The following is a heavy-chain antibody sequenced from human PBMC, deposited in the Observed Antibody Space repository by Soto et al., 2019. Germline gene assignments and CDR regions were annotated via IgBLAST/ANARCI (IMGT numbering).Heavy chain of an antibody. CDR2: IKSKIDGGTT. CDR3: TSQNN. J-gene: IGHJ4*02. V-gene: IGHV3-15*01. Sequence: GGSLRLSCAVSGFTFRNFWMSWVRQAPGKGLEWVGRIKSKIDGGTTDYAAPVKGRFIISRDDSKNTLYLQMNSLKTDDTDVYYCTSQNNWGQGTLVTVSS. CDR1: GFTFRNFW.